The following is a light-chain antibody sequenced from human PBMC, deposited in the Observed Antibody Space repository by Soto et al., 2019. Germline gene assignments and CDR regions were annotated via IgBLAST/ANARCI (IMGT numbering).Light chain of an antibody. Sequence: EIVLTQAPGTLSLSPGERATLSCRASQSVSSSYLAWYQQKPGQAPRLLIYDASSRATGITDRFSGSGSGTDFTLIISRLAPEDFAVYYCQQYGNSPITFGQGTRLDIK. V-gene: IGKV3-20*01. CDR1: QSVSSSY. J-gene: IGKJ5*01. CDR2: DAS. CDR3: QQYGNSPIT.